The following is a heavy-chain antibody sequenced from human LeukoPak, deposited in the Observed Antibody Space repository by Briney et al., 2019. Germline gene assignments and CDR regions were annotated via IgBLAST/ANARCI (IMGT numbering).Heavy chain of an antibody. J-gene: IGHJ1*01. CDR3: ARRLLGYCSGGSCYSGYFQH. CDR1: GGSFGGYY. CDR2: INHSGST. V-gene: IGHV4-34*01. D-gene: IGHD2-15*01. Sequence: SETLSLTCAVYGGSFGGYYWSWIRQPPGKGLEWIGEINHSGSTNSNPSLKSRVTISVDTSKNQFSLKLSSVTAADTAVYCCARRLLGYCSGGSCYSGYFQHWGQGTLVTVSS.